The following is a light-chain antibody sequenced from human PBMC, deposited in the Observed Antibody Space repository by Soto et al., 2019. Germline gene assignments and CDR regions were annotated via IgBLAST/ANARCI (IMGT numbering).Light chain of an antibody. CDR3: QQYGDSPLT. J-gene: IGKJ3*01. Sequence: EILLTQSPRTLSLSPGERVTLSCRASQSVTVNSLAWYQQKPGQAPRLLIYAASTRAAAVPDRFTGSGSGTDFALTISRLEPEDFGVYYCQQYGDSPLTSGPGTKVDIK. CDR1: QSVTVNS. V-gene: IGKV3-20*01. CDR2: AAS.